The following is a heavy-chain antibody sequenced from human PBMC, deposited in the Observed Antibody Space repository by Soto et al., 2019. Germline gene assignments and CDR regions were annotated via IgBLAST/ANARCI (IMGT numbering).Heavy chain of an antibody. V-gene: IGHV1-18*01. CDR2: ISAYNGNT. J-gene: IGHJ6*03. Sequence: GASVKVSCKASGYTFTSYGISWVRQAPGQGLEWMGWISAYNGNTNYAQKLQGRVTMTTDTSTSTAYMELRSLRSDDTAVYYCARETGAMVRDTHYYMDVWGKGTTVTVSS. CDR3: ARETGAMVRDTHYYMDV. CDR1: GYTFTSYG. D-gene: IGHD3-10*01.